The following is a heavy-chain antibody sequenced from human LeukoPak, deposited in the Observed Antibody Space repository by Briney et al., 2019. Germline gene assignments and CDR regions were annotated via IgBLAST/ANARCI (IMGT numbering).Heavy chain of an antibody. CDR1: GGSISSYY. J-gene: IGHJ5*02. V-gene: IGHV4-4*07. Sequence: PSETLSLTCTVSGGSISSYYWSWIRQPAGKGLEWIGRIYTSGSTNYNPSLKSRVTMSVDTSKNQFSLKLSSVTAADTAAYYCARGGFYYGSGEINWFDPWGQGTLVTVSS. D-gene: IGHD3-10*01. CDR3: ARGGFYYGSGEINWFDP. CDR2: IYTSGST.